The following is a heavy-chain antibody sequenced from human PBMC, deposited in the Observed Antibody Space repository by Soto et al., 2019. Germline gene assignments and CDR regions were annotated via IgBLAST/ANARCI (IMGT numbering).Heavy chain of an antibody. CDR2: ISYDGSNK. V-gene: IGHV3-30*18. Sequence: QVQLVESGGGVVQPGRSLRLSCAASGFTFSSYGMHWVRQAPGKGLEWVAAISYDGSNKYYADSVKGRFTISRDNSKNTLYLQMNSLRAEDTAVYYCAKPYSSGWYPDFDYWGQGTLVTVSS. J-gene: IGHJ4*02. CDR1: GFTFSSYG. CDR3: AKPYSSGWYPDFDY. D-gene: IGHD6-19*01.